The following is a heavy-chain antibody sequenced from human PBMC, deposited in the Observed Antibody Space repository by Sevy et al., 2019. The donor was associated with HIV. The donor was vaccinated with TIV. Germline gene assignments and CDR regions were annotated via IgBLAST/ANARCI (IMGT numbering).Heavy chain of an antibody. V-gene: IGHV4-34*01. J-gene: IGHJ4*02. CDR2: INHSGST. Sequence: SETLSLTCAVYGGSFSGYYWSWIRQPPGKGLEWIGEINHSGSTNYNPSLKSRVTISVDTSRNQFSLRLSSVTAADTAVYYCARGRLVWTVVRGPRLDYWGQGTLVTVSS. CDR1: GGSFSGYY. D-gene: IGHD3-10*01. CDR3: ARGRLVWTVVRGPRLDY.